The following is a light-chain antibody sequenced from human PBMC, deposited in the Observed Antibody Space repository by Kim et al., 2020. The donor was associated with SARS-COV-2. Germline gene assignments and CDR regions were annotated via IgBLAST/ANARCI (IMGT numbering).Light chain of an antibody. Sequence: SLSPGERATLSCRASQSVRHYLAWYQQRPGQAPRLLIYDASNRATGIPARFSGSGSGTDFTLTISSLESEDFAVYYCQERSDGLTFGGGTKVDIK. CDR2: DAS. V-gene: IGKV3-11*01. CDR1: QSVRHY. J-gene: IGKJ4*01. CDR3: QERSDGLT.